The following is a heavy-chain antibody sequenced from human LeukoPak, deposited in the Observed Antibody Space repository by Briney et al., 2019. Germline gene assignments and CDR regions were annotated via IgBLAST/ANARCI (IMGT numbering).Heavy chain of an antibody. J-gene: IGHJ4*02. CDR2: IYPGYSDT. V-gene: IGHV5-51*01. CDR3: ARSQSGYCSNGVCYSDY. D-gene: IGHD2-8*01. Sequence: GESLKISCKGSGYSFTNYWIGWVRQMPGKGLEWMGIIYPGYSDTRYSPSFQGQVTISADKSIRTAYLQWSSLKASDTAMYYCARSQSGYCSNGVCYSDYWGQGTLVTVSS. CDR1: GYSFTNYW.